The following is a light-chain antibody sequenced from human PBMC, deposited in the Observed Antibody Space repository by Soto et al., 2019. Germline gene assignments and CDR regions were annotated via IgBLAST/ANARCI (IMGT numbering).Light chain of an antibody. CDR3: QHYSGYPWT. V-gene: IGKV1-5*03. CDR2: KAS. CDR1: QRISSY. Sequence: DIQMTQSPATLSASVGDRVTITCRASQRISSYLVWYQQKPGKAPKVLIYKASSLESGVPSRFSGSGSGTEFTLTINSLQPDDFATYYCQHYSGYPWTFDQGTKVEVK. J-gene: IGKJ1*01.